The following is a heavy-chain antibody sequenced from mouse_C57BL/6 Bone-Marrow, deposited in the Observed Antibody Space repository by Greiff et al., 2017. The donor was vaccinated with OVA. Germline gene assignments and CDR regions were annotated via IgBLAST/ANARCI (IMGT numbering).Heavy chain of an antibody. CDR1: GYSFTDYN. CDR2: INPNYGTT. Sequence: VQLKESRPELVKPGASVKISCKASGYSFTDYNMNWVKQSNGKSLEWIGVINPNYGTTSYNQKFKGKATLTVDQSSSTAYMQLNSLTSEDSAVYYCAIYGNYEAWFAYWGQGTLVTVSA. J-gene: IGHJ3*01. D-gene: IGHD2-1*01. CDR3: AIYGNYEAWFAY. V-gene: IGHV1-39*01.